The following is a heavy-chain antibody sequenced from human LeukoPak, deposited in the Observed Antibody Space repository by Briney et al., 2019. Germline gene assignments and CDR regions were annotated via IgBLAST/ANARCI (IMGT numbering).Heavy chain of an antibody. V-gene: IGHV3-23*01. D-gene: IGHD6-13*01. CDR3: AKEGRQLLPNYGMDV. CDR2: ISGSDGST. CDR1: GFTFSSYA. J-gene: IGHJ6*02. Sequence: GGSLRLSCAASGFTFSSYAMSWVRQAPGKGLEWVSAISGSDGSTYYADSVKGRFTISRDNSKNTLDLQMNSLRAEDTAVYYCAKEGRQLLPNYGMDVWGQGTTVTVSS.